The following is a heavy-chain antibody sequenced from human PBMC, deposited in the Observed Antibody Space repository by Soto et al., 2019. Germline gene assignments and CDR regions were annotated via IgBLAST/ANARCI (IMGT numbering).Heavy chain of an antibody. V-gene: IGHV3-23*01. D-gene: IGHD3-16*02. CDR1: GFTFSSYA. CDR3: AREYYDYVWGSYRSFWFDP. CDR2: ISGSGGTT. J-gene: IGHJ5*02. Sequence: GESLKISCAPSGFTFSSYAMSWVRQAPGKGLEWVSAISGSGGTTYYADSVKGRFTISRDNSKNTLYLQMNSLRAEDTAVYYCAREYYDYVWGSYRSFWFDPWGQGTLVTVSS.